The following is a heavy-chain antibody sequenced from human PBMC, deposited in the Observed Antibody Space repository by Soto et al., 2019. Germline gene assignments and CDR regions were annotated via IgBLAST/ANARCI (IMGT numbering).Heavy chain of an antibody. CDR3: ARGPYGSGTPD. Sequence: QVQLVQSGAEVKKPGSSGKVSCKASGGTFSSYTISWVRQAPGQGLEWMGRIIPILGIANYAQKFQGRVTITADKSTSTAYMELSSLRSEDTAVYYCARGPYGSGTPDWGQGTLVTVSS. CDR1: GGTFSSYT. J-gene: IGHJ4*02. D-gene: IGHD3-10*01. V-gene: IGHV1-69*02. CDR2: IIPILGIA.